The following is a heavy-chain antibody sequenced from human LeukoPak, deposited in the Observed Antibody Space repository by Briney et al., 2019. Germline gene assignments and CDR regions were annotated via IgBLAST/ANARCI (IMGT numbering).Heavy chain of an antibody. J-gene: IGHJ4*02. V-gene: IGHV3-23*01. CDR3: ATLAAAGTYRSDY. D-gene: IGHD6-13*01. Sequence: GGSLRLSCAASGFTFSSYAMSWVRQAPGKGLEWVSAISGSGGSTYYADSVKGRFTISRDNSKNTLHLQMNSLRAEDTAVYYCATLAAAGTYRSDYWGQGTLVTVSS. CDR2: ISGSGGST. CDR1: GFTFSSYA.